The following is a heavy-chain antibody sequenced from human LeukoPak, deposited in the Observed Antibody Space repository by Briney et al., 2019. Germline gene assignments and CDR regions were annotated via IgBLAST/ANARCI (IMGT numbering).Heavy chain of an antibody. CDR1: GFTFSDYY. CDR2: ISYTSSYI. Sequence: GGSQRLSCAASGFTFSDYYMSWICQAPGKGLEWVSSISYTSSYIYYADSVKGRFTISRDNAKNSLYLQMNSLRAEDTAVYYCARGSYGDFDYWGQGTLVTVSS. V-gene: IGHV3-11*06. D-gene: IGHD4-17*01. CDR3: ARGSYGDFDY. J-gene: IGHJ4*02.